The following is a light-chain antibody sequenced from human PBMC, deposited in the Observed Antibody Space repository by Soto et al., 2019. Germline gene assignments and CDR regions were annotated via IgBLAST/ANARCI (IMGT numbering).Light chain of an antibody. CDR2: AAS. V-gene: IGKV3-15*01. CDR1: QSITRD. CDR3: QEYTKWPGT. Sequence: EIVMTQFPASLSVSPGERVTLSCRASQSITRDLAWYQQKPGQAPRLLVFAASFRATDIPPRFSGSGSGTDFTLTINSLQSKDFGLYFCQEYTKWPGTFGQGTRVEMK. J-gene: IGKJ1*01.